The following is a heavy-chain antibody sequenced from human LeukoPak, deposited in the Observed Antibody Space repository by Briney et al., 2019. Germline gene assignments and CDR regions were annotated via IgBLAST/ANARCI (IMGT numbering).Heavy chain of an antibody. CDR3: ARGRGGSAYYDFWSGYYTDFDY. Sequence: SETLSLTCTVSGGSISSGSYYWSWIRQPAGKGLEWIGRIYTSGSTNYNPSLKSRVTISVDTSKNQFSLKLSSVTAADTAVYYCARGRGGSAYYDFWSGYYTDFDYWGQGTLVTVSS. J-gene: IGHJ4*02. D-gene: IGHD3-3*01. V-gene: IGHV4-61*02. CDR1: GGSISSGSYY. CDR2: IYTSGST.